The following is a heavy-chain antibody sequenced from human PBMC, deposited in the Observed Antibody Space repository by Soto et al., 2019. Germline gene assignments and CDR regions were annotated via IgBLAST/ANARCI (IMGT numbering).Heavy chain of an antibody. Sequence: QVQLQQWGAGLLKPSETLSLTCAVYGGSFSGYYWSWIRQPPGKGLERIGEINHSGSTNYNPSLKSRVTISVDTSKNQFSLKLGSVTAAGTAVYYCARVRRAFDYWGQGTLVTVSS. CDR2: INHSGST. J-gene: IGHJ4*02. CDR3: ARVRRAFDY. CDR1: GGSFSGYY. V-gene: IGHV4-34*01.